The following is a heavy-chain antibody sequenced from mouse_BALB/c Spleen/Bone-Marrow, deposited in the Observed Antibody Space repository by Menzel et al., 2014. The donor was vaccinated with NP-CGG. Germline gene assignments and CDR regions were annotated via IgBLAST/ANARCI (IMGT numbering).Heavy chain of an antibody. J-gene: IGHJ2*01. D-gene: IGHD2-1*01. V-gene: IGHV5-17*02. Sequence: DVMLVESGGGLVQPGGSRKLSCAASGFTFSNFGMHWSRQSPEKGLEWVAFVSTGSTIIYYADTVKGRFTISRDNPENTLILQMTSLRSEDTAIYYCARSHFYGNYFDYWGQGTTLTVSS. CDR1: GFTFSNFG. CDR2: VSTGSTII. CDR3: ARSHFYGNYFDY.